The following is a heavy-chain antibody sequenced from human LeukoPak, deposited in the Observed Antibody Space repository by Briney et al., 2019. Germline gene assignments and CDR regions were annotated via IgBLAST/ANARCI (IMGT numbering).Heavy chain of an antibody. Sequence: GGPLRLSCAASGFTFSSYWMSWVRQAPGKGLEWVANIKQDGSEKYYVDSAKGRFTISRDNAKNSLYLQMNSLRAEDTAVYYCARGVGYCSSTGCSFDAFDIWGQGTMVTVSS. CDR1: GFTFSSYW. CDR2: IKQDGSEK. CDR3: ARGVGYCSSTGCSFDAFDI. J-gene: IGHJ3*02. V-gene: IGHV3-7*01. D-gene: IGHD2-2*01.